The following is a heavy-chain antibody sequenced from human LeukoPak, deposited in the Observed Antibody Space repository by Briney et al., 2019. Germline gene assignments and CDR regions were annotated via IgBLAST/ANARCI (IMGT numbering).Heavy chain of an antibody. D-gene: IGHD3-10*01. CDR3: AKSVVVRGVIIQNYFDY. V-gene: IGHV3-9*01. CDR1: GFTFDDYA. J-gene: IGHJ4*02. CDR2: ISWNSGSI. Sequence: PGGSLRLSCAASGFTFDDYAMHWVRQAPGKGPEWVSDISWNSGSIGYADSVKGRFTISRDNSKNTLYLQMNSLRAEDTAVYYCAKSVVVRGVIIQNYFDYWGQGTLVTVSS.